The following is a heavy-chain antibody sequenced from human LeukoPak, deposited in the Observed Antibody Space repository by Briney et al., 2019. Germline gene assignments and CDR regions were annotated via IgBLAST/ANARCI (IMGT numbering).Heavy chain of an antibody. J-gene: IGHJ4*02. V-gene: IGHV1-18*01. D-gene: IGHD3-22*01. CDR2: INPNSGGT. CDR3: ARGVSSGYYGYFDY. Sequence: ASVKVSCKASGGTFSSYAISWVRQAPGQGLEWMGRINPNSGGTNYAQKFQGRVTMTTDTSTSTAYMELRSLRSDDTAVYYCARGVSSGYYGYFDYWGQGTLVTVSS. CDR1: GGTFSSYA.